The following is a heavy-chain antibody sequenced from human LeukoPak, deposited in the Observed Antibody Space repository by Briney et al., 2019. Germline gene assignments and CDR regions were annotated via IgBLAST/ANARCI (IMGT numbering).Heavy chain of an antibody. CDR1: GGSFSGYY. Sequence: SETLSLTCAVYGGSFSGYYWSWIRQPPGKGLEWIGEINHSGSTNYNPSLKSRVTISVDTSKNQFSLKLSSVTAADTAVYYCGRGRQYYYGSGSLFPHRWFDPWGQGTLVTVSS. CDR3: GRGRQYYYGSGSLFPHRWFDP. V-gene: IGHV4-34*01. CDR2: INHSGST. J-gene: IGHJ5*02. D-gene: IGHD3-10*01.